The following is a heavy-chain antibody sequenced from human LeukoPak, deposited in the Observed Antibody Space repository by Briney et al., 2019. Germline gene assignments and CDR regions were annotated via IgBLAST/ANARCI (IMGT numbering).Heavy chain of an antibody. Sequence: PGGSLRLSCAASGFTFSSYAMSWVRQAPGKGLEWVSAISGSGGSTYYADSVKGRFTISRDNSKNTLYLQMNRLRAEDTAVYYCAKDRGYYRSSSGGSDYWGQGTLVTVSS. J-gene: IGHJ4*02. CDR2: ISGSGGST. V-gene: IGHV3-23*01. D-gene: IGHD6-6*01. CDR1: GFTFSSYA. CDR3: AKDRGYYRSSSGGSDY.